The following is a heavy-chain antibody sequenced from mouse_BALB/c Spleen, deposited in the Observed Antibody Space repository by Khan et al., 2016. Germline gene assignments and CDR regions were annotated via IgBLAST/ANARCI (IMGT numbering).Heavy chain of an antibody. J-gene: IGHJ4*01. CDR3: ARTGDYPYYGIDY. D-gene: IGHD2-13*01. CDR1: GYTFTNYG. V-gene: IGHV9-3*02. CDR2: INSNTGEP. Sequence: QIQLVQSGPELKKPGETVKISCKASGYTFTNYGMNWVKQAPGKGLKWMGWINSNTGEPTYAEEFKGRFAFSLETSASTAYLQINNLKKEDTATYCCARTGDYPYYGIDYWGQGNSVTVSS.